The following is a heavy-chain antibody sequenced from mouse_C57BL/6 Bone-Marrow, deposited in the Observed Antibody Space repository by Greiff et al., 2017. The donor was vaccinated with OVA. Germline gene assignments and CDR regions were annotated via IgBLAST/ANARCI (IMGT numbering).Heavy chain of an antibody. CDR1: CYSITSGYY. CDR2: ISYDGSN. D-gene: IGHD2-1*01. Sequence: ESGPGLVKPSQSLSLTCSVTCYSITSGYYWNWIRQFPGNKLEWMGYISYDGSNNYNPSLKNRISITRDTSKNQFFLKLNSVTTEDTATDYCARGPIDYGNCGIDWYFDVWGTGTTVTVSS. J-gene: IGHJ1*03. CDR3: ARGPIDYGNCGIDWYFDV. V-gene: IGHV3-6*01.